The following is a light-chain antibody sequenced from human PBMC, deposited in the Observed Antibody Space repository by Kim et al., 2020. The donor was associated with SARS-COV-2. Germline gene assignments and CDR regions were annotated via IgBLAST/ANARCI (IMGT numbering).Light chain of an antibody. CDR2: AAS. Sequence: SASTGDRFTISCRMSQGISCYLAWYQQKPGRAPELLIYAASTLQSGVPSRFSGSGSGTDFTLTISCLQSEDFATYYCQQYYSFPLTFGGGTKLEI. CDR1: QGISCY. V-gene: IGKV1D-8*01. CDR3: QQYYSFPLT. J-gene: IGKJ4*01.